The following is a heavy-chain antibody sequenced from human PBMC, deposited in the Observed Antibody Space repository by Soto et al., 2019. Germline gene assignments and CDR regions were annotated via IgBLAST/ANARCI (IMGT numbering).Heavy chain of an antibody. D-gene: IGHD3-10*01. V-gene: IGHV3-21*01. CDR2: ISSNSRYI. J-gene: IGHJ4*02. CDR1: GFTFSSYS. Sequence: PGGSLRLSCAASGFTFSSYSMNWVRQAPGKGLEWVSSISSNSRYIYYADSVKGRFTISRDNAKNSLYLQMNSLRAEDTDMYYCAGDLGSRDAPDYWGQGTLVTVSS. CDR3: AGDLGSRDAPDY.